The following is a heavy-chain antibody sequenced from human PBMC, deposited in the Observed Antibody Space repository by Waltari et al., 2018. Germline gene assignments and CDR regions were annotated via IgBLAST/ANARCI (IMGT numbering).Heavy chain of an antibody. CDR1: AGSISSSSYY. D-gene: IGHD3-3*01. Sequence: QLQLQASGPGLVKPSETLSLPCTVSAGSISSSSYYWGWIRQPPGKGLEWIGGIYYSGRTYYNPSLKSRVTISVDTSKNQFSLKLSSVTAADTAVYYCAGLLEWLFYMDVWGKGTTVTVSS. CDR2: IYYSGRT. V-gene: IGHV4-39*01. CDR3: AGLLEWLFYMDV. J-gene: IGHJ6*03.